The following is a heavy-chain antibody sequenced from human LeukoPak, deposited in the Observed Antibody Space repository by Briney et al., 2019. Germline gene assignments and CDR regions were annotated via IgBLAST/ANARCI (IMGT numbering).Heavy chain of an antibody. D-gene: IGHD4-17*01. V-gene: IGHV4-38-2*02. Sequence: SETLSLTCTVSGYSISSGYYWGWIRQSPGKGLEWIGNVWHSGSTYYNPSLKSRITISVDTSKNQFSLSLSSVTVADTAVYYCARAGTNFGDYDFWGQGTLVTVSS. CDR2: VWHSGST. CDR3: ARAGTNFGDYDF. J-gene: IGHJ4*02. CDR1: GYSISSGYY.